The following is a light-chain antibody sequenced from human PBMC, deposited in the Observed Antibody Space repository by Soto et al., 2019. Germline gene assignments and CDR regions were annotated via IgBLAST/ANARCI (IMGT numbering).Light chain of an antibody. CDR2: DNN. V-gene: IGLV1-51*01. CDR1: SSNIGNNY. CDR3: GTWDSSLSAWV. J-gene: IGLJ3*02. Sequence: QSVLTQPPSMSAAPGQKVTISCSGSSSNIGNNYVSWYQQLPGTAPKLLIYDNNKRPSGIPVRFSGSKSATSATLGITGLQTGDEADYYCGTWDSSLSAWVFGGGTKLTVL.